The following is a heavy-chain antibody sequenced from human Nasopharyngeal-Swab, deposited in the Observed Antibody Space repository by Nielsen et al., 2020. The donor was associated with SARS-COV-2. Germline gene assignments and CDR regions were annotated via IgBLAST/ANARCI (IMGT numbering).Heavy chain of an antibody. J-gene: IGHJ6*02. CDR1: GGSISSYY. CDR3: ARGGTRVTGVYYGMDV. V-gene: IGHV4-59*01. CDR2: IYYSGST. Sequence: ESLKISCTVSGGSISSYYWSWIRQPPGKGLEWIGYIYYSGSTNYNPSLKGRVTISVDTSKNQFSLKLSSVTAADTAVYYCARGGTRVTGVYYGMDVWGQGTTVTVSS. D-gene: IGHD7-27*01.